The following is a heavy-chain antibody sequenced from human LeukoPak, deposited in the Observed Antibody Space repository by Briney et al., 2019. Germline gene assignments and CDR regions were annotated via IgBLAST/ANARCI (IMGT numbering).Heavy chain of an antibody. J-gene: IGHJ4*02. V-gene: IGHV3-30*18. CDR2: ISYDGSNK. D-gene: IGHD5-12*01. CDR3: AKDRTAGYDGLVDY. CDR1: GFTFSNYG. Sequence: GSLRLSCAASGFTFSNYGMHWVRQAPGKGLEWVAVISYDGSNKYYTDSVKGRFTISRDNSKNTLYLQMNSLRAEDTAVYYCAKDRTAGYDGLVDYWGQGTLVTVSS.